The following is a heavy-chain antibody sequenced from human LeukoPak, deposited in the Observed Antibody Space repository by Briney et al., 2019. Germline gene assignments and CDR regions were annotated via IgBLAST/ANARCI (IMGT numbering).Heavy chain of an antibody. J-gene: IGHJ4*02. V-gene: IGHV1-2*02. Sequence: ASVKVSCKASGYTFTGYYMHWVRQAPGQGLEWMGWINPNSGGTNYAQKFQGRVTMTRDTSISTAYMELSRLRSDDTAVYYCARDFRLDSRAIDYWGQGTLVTVSS. D-gene: IGHD3-22*01. CDR3: ARDFRLDSRAIDY. CDR1: GYTFTGYY. CDR2: INPNSGGT.